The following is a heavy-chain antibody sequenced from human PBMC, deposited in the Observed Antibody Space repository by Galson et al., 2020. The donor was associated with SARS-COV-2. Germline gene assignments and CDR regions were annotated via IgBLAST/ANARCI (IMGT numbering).Heavy chain of an antibody. V-gene: IGHV4-31*03. D-gene: IGHD3-22*01. CDR3: ARARGDRITMIVVVSAFDI. CDR1: GGSIRSGGYY. J-gene: IGHJ3*02. CDR2: IYYSWST. Sequence: ETSETLSLTCTVSGGSIRSGGYYWSWIRQHPGKGRERIGYIYYSWSTYYNPSLKSRVTISVDTSKNQFSLKLSSVTAADTAGYYCARARGDRITMIVVVSAFDIWGQGTMVTVSS.